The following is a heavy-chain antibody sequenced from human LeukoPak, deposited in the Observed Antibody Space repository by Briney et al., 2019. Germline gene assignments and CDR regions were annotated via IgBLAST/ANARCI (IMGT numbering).Heavy chain of an antibody. V-gene: IGHV1-8*01. J-gene: IGHJ5*02. Sequence: APVKVSYKAFGYTFTSYDINWVRQATGQGLEWMGWMNPNSGNTGYAQKFQGRVTMTRNTSISTAYMELSSLRSEDTAVYYCARVRDWFDPWGQGTLVTVSS. CDR2: MNPNSGNT. CDR3: ARVRDWFDP. CDR1: GYTFTSYD. D-gene: IGHD3-10*01.